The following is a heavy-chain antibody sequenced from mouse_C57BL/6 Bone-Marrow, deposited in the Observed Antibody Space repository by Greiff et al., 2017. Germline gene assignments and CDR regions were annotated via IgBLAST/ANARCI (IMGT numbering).Heavy chain of an antibody. CDR3: ARGGNYGGYYFDY. CDR2: FHPYNDAT. CDR1: GYTFTTYP. D-gene: IGHD2-1*01. Sequence: VQVVESGAELVKPGASVKMSCKASGYTFTTYPLEWMKQTHGTSLAWIGNFHPYNDATKYNEKFKGKATLTVEKSSSTVYLERSRLTSDDSAVYYCARGGNYGGYYFDYWGQGTTLTVSS. J-gene: IGHJ2*01. V-gene: IGHV1-47*01.